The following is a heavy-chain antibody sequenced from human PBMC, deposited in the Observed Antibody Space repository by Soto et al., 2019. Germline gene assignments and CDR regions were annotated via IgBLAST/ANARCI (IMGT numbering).Heavy chain of an antibody. CDR1: GFTFSSYG. CDR3: ARDDYYDSSGYYFYYYGMDV. D-gene: IGHD3-22*01. J-gene: IGHJ6*02. Sequence: GGSLRLSCAASGFTFSSYGMHWVRQAPGKGLEWVAVIWYDGSNKYYADSVKGRFTISRDNSKNTLYLQMNSLRAEDTAVYYCARDDYYDSSGYYFYYYGMDVWGQGTTVTVSS. V-gene: IGHV3-33*01. CDR2: IWYDGSNK.